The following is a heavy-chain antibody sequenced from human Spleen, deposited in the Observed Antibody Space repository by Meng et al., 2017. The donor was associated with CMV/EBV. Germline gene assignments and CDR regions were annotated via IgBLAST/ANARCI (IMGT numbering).Heavy chain of an antibody. D-gene: IGHD3-10*01. CDR3: AKEVFRGAFSAFDI. Sequence: ETLSLTCTVSGGSISSNYWSWIRQPPGKGLEWVSVIYSGGSSTYHAGSVEGRFTSSRDNSEKMVHLQMNSLRVEDTAVYYCAKEVFRGAFSAFDIWGQGTMVTVSS. CDR2: IYSGGSST. J-gene: IGHJ3*02. CDR1: GGSISSNY. V-gene: IGHV3-23*03.